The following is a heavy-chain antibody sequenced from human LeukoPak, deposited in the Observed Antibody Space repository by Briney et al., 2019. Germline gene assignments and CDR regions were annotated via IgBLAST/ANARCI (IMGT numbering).Heavy chain of an antibody. V-gene: IGHV3-64*01. J-gene: IGHJ4*02. CDR2: ISSNGGST. D-gene: IGHD6-19*01. CDR1: GFTFSSYA. CDR3: ARSYSSGWYYIDY. Sequence: PAGSLRLSCAASGFTFSSYAIHWVRQAPGQGLECVSGISSNGGSTYYANSVKGRFTIARDDSKNTLYLQMGSLRAEDMAVYYCARSYSSGWYYIDYWGQGTRVTVSS.